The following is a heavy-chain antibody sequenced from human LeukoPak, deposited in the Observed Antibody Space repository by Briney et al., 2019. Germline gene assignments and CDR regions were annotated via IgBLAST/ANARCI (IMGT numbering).Heavy chain of an antibody. Sequence: GGSLRLSCAASGLTFSSYNMNWVRQAPGKGLEWVSSISTSSDYIYYADSVKGRFTISRDNARNSLYLQMNSLRAEDTAVYYCARAGASNGSYFWFDPWGQGTLVTVSS. CDR3: ARAGASNGSYFWFDP. CDR2: ISTSSDYI. D-gene: IGHD1-26*01. J-gene: IGHJ5*02. V-gene: IGHV3-21*01. CDR1: GLTFSSYN.